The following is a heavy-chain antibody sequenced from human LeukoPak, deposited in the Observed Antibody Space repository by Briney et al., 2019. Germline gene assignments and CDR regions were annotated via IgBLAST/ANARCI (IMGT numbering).Heavy chain of an antibody. V-gene: IGHV1-2*02. CDR2: INPNDGDT. J-gene: IGHJ4*02. D-gene: IGHD2-2*01. CDR3: ARANFLYCSSTTCLFDY. CDR1: GYTFTDYY. Sequence: ASVKVSCKASGYTFTDYYMHWVRQAPGQGFEWMGWINPNDGDTNYAQKFQGRVTMTRDTSVSTAHMEVSRLRSDDTAVYYCARANFLYCSSTTCLFDYWGQGTLVTVSS.